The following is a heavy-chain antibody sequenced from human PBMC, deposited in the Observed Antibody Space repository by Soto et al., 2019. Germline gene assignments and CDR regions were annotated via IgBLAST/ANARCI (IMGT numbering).Heavy chain of an antibody. V-gene: IGHV3-30*03. Sequence: QAQLVEFGGGVVQPGRSLRLSCAATGLTFSSYGMHWVRQAPGTGLEWVAVISYDGGLQHYADSVKGRFTISRDNSKNMVLLQMNSLRAEDTAVYYCVSDRGYGHASVPYSWGQGTLVSVSS. CDR2: ISYDGGLQ. D-gene: IGHD5-18*01. J-gene: IGHJ4*02. CDR3: VSDRGYGHASVPYS. CDR1: GLTFSSYG.